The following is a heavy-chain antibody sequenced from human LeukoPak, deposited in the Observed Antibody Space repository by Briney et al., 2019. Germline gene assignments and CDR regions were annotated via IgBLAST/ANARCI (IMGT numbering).Heavy chain of an antibody. CDR1: GGSISSYY. D-gene: IGHD3-22*01. V-gene: IGHV4-59*01. Sequence: SETLSLTCTVSGGSISSYYWSWIRQPPGKGLEWIGHIYYGGSTNYNPSLKSRVTISVDTSKNQFSLRLSSVTAADTAVYYCARAPGYYYDSSGYTGWYFDLWGRGTLVTVSS. CDR3: ARAPGYYYDSSGYTGWYFDL. CDR2: IYYGGST. J-gene: IGHJ2*01.